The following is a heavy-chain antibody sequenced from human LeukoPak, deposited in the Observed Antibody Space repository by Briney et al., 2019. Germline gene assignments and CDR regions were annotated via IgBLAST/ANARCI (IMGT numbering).Heavy chain of an antibody. CDR1: GGSISSSSYY. J-gene: IGHJ4*02. CDR3: ARHPDTAMGSFDY. Sequence: SETLSLICTVSGGSISSSSYYWGWIRQPPGKGLEWIGSIYYSGSTYYNPSLKSRVTISVDTSKNQFSLKLSSVTAADTAVYYCARHPDTAMGSFDYWGQGTLVTVSS. V-gene: IGHV4-39*01. D-gene: IGHD5-18*01. CDR2: IYYSGST.